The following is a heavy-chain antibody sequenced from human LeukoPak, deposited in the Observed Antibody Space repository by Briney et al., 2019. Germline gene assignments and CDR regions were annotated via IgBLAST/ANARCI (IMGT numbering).Heavy chain of an antibody. D-gene: IGHD5-18*01. Sequence: ASVKVSCKASGYTSTSYGISWVRQAPGQGLEWMGWISAYNGNTNYAQKLQGRVTMTTDTSTSTAYMELRSLRSDDTAVYYCATQLWSRYYYYYGMDVWGQGTTVTVSS. CDR3: ATQLWSRYYYYYGMDV. V-gene: IGHV1-18*01. CDR2: ISAYNGNT. J-gene: IGHJ6*02. CDR1: GYTSTSYG.